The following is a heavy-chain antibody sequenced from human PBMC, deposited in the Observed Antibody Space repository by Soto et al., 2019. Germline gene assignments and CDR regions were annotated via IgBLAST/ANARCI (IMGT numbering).Heavy chain of an antibody. CDR2: IYYSGST. J-gene: IGHJ4*02. Sequence: SETLSLTCTASGGSISSYYWSWIRQPPGKGLEWIGYIYYSGSTNYNPSLKSRVTISVDTSKNQFSLKLSSVTAADTAVYYCARVSFYQGAAAGSYYFDYWGQGTLVTVSS. V-gene: IGHV4-59*01. CDR1: GGSISSYY. D-gene: IGHD6-13*01. CDR3: ARVSFYQGAAAGSYYFDY.